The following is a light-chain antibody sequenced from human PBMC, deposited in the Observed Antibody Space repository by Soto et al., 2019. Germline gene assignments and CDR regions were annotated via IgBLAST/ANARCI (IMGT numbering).Light chain of an antibody. V-gene: IGLV2-14*01. CDR1: SNDIGIYNY. J-gene: IGLJ2*01. CDR3: SSYNSTSTV. CDR2: EVN. Sequence: QSVLTQPASVSGSPGQSISISCTGTSNDIGIYNYVSWYQQYPGKAHKLLIYEVNNRLSGVSNRFSGSKSGNTASLTISGLQAEDEAFYFCSSYNSTSTVFGGGTELTVL.